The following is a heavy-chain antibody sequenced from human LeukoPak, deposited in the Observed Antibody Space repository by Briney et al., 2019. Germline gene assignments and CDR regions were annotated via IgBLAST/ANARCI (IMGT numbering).Heavy chain of an antibody. Sequence: GESLKISCKGSGYSFTSYWISGVRQMPGKGMEWMGRIDPSDSYTNYSPSFQGHVTISADKSISTAYLQWSSLKASDTAMYYCARTVDTAMANDAFDIWGQGTMVTVSS. D-gene: IGHD5-18*01. CDR2: IDPSDSYT. V-gene: IGHV5-10-1*01. J-gene: IGHJ3*02. CDR3: ARTVDTAMANDAFDI. CDR1: GYSFTSYW.